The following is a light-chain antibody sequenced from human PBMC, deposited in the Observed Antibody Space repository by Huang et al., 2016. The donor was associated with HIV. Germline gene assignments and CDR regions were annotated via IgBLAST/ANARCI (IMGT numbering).Light chain of an antibody. Sequence: DIVMTQSPDSLTVSLGERATINCKSSQDLLFNATNNSFLAWYQQRPRQPPKLLIYWASTRASDVPDRFSGSGSGTDFTLTINSLQAEDMAVYFCQQYYTNYYTFGQGTKLEIQ. CDR2: WAS. V-gene: IGKV4-1*01. CDR1: QDLLFNATNNSF. J-gene: IGKJ2*01. CDR3: QQYYTNYYT.